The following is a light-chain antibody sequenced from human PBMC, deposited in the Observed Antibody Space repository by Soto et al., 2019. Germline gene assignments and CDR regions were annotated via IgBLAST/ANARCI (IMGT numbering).Light chain of an antibody. CDR3: QQYKSYRT. CDR2: DAS. Sequence: DIQMTQSPSTLSASIGDRVIITCRASQSISNWLAWYQQKPGKAPKLMISDASILESGVPSRFSGSGSGRAFTLTISSLQPDDFGTYYCQQYKSYRTFGQGTKVDIK. J-gene: IGKJ1*01. CDR1: QSISNW. V-gene: IGKV1-5*01.